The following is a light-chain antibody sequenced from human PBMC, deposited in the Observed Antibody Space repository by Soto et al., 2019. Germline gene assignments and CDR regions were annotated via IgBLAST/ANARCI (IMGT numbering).Light chain of an antibody. CDR3: HLYNTYSPT. J-gene: IGKJ2*01. Sequence: DIQLTQSPSTPSASVGARVIITCRASQTISTWLAWYQESPGKATRLLIYKSSTLERGVPSRFSGSRSGTEFTLTISTLQPEDFATYYFHLYNTYSPTLGQGTNLEV. CDR2: KSS. CDR1: QTISTW. V-gene: IGKV1-5*03.